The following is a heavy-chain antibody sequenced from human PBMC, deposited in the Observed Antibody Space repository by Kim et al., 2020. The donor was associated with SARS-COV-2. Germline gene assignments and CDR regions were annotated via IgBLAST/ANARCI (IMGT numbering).Heavy chain of an antibody. D-gene: IGHD5-12*01. Sequence: ASVKGRFTISIDNSKNTLYLQMNSLRAEDTAVYYCARERIVATIFSALDYWGQGTLVTVSS. V-gene: IGHV3-30*07. J-gene: IGHJ4*02. CDR3: ARERIVATIFSALDY.